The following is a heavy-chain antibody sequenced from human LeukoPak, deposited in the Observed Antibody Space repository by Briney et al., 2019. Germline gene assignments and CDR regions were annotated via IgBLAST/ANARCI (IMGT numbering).Heavy chain of an antibody. CDR2: ISGSGGST. D-gene: IGHD1-26*01. Sequence: PGGSLRLSCAASGFTFSSYAMSWVRQAPGKGLEWVSAISGSGGSTYYADSVKGRFTISRDNAKNSLYLQMNSLRAEDTAVYYCARDWVVGATMADWGQGTLVTVSS. V-gene: IGHV3-23*01. CDR3: ARDWVVGATMAD. CDR1: GFTFSSYA. J-gene: IGHJ4*02.